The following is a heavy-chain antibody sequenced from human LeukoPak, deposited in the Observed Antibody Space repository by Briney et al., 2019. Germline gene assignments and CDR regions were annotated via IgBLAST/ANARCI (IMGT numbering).Heavy chain of an antibody. CDR3: ARLRGIGNFDY. D-gene: IGHD3-16*01. CDR1: GGSISSYY. CDR2: IYYSGST. Sequence: PSETLSLTCTVSGGSISSYYWSWIRQPPGKGLEWIGYIYYSGSTNRKPSLKSRVTISVDTSKNQFSLKLTSVTAADTAVYYCARLRGIGNFDYWGQGTLVTVSS. V-gene: IGHV4-59*01. J-gene: IGHJ4*02.